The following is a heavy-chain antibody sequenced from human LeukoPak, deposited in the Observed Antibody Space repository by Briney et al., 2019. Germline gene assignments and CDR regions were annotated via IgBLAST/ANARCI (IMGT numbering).Heavy chain of an antibody. V-gene: IGHV3-23*01. CDR3: ARPLQGDWEYYFDY. J-gene: IGHJ4*02. D-gene: IGHD1-26*01. CDR2: ISGSGGST. Sequence: GGSLRLSCAASGFTFSSYAMSWVRQAPGKGLEWVSAISGSGGSTYYADSVKGRFTISRDNSKNTLYLRMNSLRAEDTAVYYCARPLQGDWEYYFDYWGQGTLVTVSS. CDR1: GFTFSSYA.